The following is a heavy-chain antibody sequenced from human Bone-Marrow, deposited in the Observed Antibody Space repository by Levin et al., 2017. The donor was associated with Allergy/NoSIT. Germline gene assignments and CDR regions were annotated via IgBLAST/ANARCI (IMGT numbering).Heavy chain of an antibody. J-gene: IGHJ6*02. CDR2: IYYSGST. V-gene: IGHV4-59*01. CDR3: ARDAQTSPTRNYGMDV. CDR1: GDSISRYY. Sequence: SQTLSLTCTVSGDSISRYYWSWIRQPPGKGLEWIWYIYYSGSTNYNPSLKSRVTISVDTSKNQFSLDLNFVTAADTDVYYCARDAQTSPTRNYGMDVWGQGTTVTVSS.